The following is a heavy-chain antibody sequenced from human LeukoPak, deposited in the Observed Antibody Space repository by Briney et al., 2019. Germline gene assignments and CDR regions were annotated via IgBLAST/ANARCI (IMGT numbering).Heavy chain of an antibody. V-gene: IGHV3-9*01. J-gene: IGHJ4*02. CDR3: AKDIVVVPAAEGYFDY. CDR2: ISWNSGSI. Sequence: GGSLRLSCAASGFTFDDYAMHWVRQAPGKGLEWGSGISWNSGSIGYADSVKGRFTISRDNAKDSLYLQMNSLRAEDTALYYCAKDIVVVPAAEGYFDYWGQGTLVTVSS. CDR1: GFTFDDYA. D-gene: IGHD2-2*01.